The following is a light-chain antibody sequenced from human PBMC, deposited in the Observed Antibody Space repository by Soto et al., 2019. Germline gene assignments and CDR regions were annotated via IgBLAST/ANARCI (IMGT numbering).Light chain of an antibody. CDR1: QNIRSA. CDR3: QQFNDWPRT. CDR2: DSS. V-gene: IGKV3-15*01. Sequence: EIVMTQSPATLSVSPGAGATLSCRASQNIRSALAWYQQKPGQAPRLLMYDSSNRANGVPARFSASGSGTEFTLTITSLQSEDFAVYYCQQFNDWPRTFGQGTKVDI. J-gene: IGKJ1*01.